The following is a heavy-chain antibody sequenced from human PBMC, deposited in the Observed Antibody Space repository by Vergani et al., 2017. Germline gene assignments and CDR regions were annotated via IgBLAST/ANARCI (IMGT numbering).Heavy chain of an antibody. V-gene: IGHV3-73*02. CDR3: TRRIAVAGPSWFDP. D-gene: IGHD6-19*01. CDR1: GFTFSGSA. J-gene: IGHJ5*02. CDR2: IRSKANSYAT. Sequence: EVQLVESGGGLVQPGGSLKLSCAASGFTFSGSAMHWVRQASGKGLEWVGRIRSKANSYATAYAASVKGRFTISRDDSKNTAYLQMNSLKTEDTAVYYCTRRIAVAGPSWFDPWGQGTLVTVSS.